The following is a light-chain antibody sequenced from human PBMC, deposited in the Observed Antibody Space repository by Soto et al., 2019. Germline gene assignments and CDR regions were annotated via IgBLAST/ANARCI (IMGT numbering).Light chain of an antibody. CDR2: DVS. V-gene: IGLV2-14*01. CDR1: SRDVGGYNS. J-gene: IGLJ1*01. CDR3: SSYTTGGSYV. Sequence: QSALTQPASVSGSPGLSIAISCTGTSRDVGGYNSVSWYQQQPGKVPKLMIYDVSNRPSGVSNRFYGSKSGNTASLTISGLQAEDEGDYYCSSYTTGGSYVFGTGTKLTVL.